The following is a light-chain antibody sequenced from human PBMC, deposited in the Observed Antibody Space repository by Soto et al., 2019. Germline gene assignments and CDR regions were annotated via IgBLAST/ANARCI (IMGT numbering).Light chain of an antibody. J-gene: IGLJ2*01. CDR2: EVT. CDR1: SSDVGSYTL. CDR3: CSYAGSFTVV. Sequence: QSALTQPASVSGSPGQSITISCTGTSSDVGSYTLVSWYQQHPGKAPKLMIYEVTKRPSGVSNRFSGSKSGNTASLTISGLQAEYEADYYCCSYAGSFTVVFGGGTKVTVL. V-gene: IGLV2-23*02.